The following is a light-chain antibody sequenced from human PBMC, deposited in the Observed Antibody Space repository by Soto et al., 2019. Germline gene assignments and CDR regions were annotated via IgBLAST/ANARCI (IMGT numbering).Light chain of an antibody. CDR3: ATWDDSLSCPV. J-gene: IGLJ2*01. CDR1: TSNIGSHF. V-gene: IGLV1-47*01. Sequence: QSVLTQPTSASGTPGQTFTISCSGSTSNIGSHFVYWYQQLPGTAPKLLIDKDNRRPSGVPDRFSGSKSGTSASLAIRGLRSEDEADYHCATWDDSLSCPVFGGGTKLTVL. CDR2: KDN.